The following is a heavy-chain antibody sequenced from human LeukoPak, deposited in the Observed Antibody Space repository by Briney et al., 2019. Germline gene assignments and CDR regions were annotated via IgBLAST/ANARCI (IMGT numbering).Heavy chain of an antibody. Sequence: GGSLRLSCAASGFTSRSYGMNWVRQAPGKGLEWVSYITSSGSTIYYADSVKGRFTISRDNAKTSLYLQMNSLRAQDTAVYYCASEFIVGATFDYWGQGTLVTVSS. V-gene: IGHV3-48*03. J-gene: IGHJ4*02. CDR2: ITSSGSTI. CDR3: ASEFIVGATFDY. D-gene: IGHD1-26*01. CDR1: GFTSRSYG.